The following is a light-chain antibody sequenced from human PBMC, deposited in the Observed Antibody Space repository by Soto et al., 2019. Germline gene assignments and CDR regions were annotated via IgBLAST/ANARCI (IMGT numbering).Light chain of an antibody. CDR1: HSINNY. Sequence: IQMTQSPSSLSASVGDRVIITCRSDHSINNYLNWYQQRPGKVPKPLIYAASTLQSGVPSRFSGSGSGRVFTLTINSLQPEDFATYYCQQSYSTLGTFGRGTKVDIK. CDR3: QQSYSTLGT. J-gene: IGKJ2*01. CDR2: AAS. V-gene: IGKV1-39*01.